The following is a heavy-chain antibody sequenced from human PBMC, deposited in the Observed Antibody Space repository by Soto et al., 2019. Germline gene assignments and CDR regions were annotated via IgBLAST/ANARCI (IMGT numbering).Heavy chain of an antibody. J-gene: IGHJ6*02. V-gene: IGHV3-7*03. CDR1: GQTFNRYW. D-gene: IGHD3-3*01. CDR2: IKQDGSEE. Sequence: DVQLAESGGGLVQPGGSLRLSCVASGQTFNRYWMSWVRQAPGKGLEWVANIKQDGSEEYYVDSVKGRFTISRDNAKKSLYLQMNSLRAEDTAMYYCVRTHFDSWSFHLYGMDVWGQGTTVTVSS. CDR3: VRTHFDSWSFHLYGMDV.